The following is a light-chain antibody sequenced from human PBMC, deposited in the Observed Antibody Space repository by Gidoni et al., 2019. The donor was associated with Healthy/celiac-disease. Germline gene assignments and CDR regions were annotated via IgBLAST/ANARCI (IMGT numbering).Light chain of an antibody. V-gene: IGKV1-5*03. Sequence: DIQMTQSPSTLSASVGDRVTITCLASQSISSWLAWYQQKPGKAPKLLIYKASSLESGVPSRFSGSGSGTEFTLTSSRLQPDDFATYYCQQYNSYWTFGQGTKVEIK. CDR3: QQYNSYWT. CDR2: KAS. CDR1: QSISSW. J-gene: IGKJ1*01.